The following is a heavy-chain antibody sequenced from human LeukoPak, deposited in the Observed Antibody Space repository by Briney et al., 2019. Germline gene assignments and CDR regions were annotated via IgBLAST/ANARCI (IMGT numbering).Heavy chain of an antibody. D-gene: IGHD2-8*01. Sequence: PGGSLRLSCAASGFTFSSYGMHWVRQAPGKGLEWVAFIRYDGSNKYYADSVKGRFTISRDNSKNTLYLQMSSLRAEDTAVYYCAKDRDCTNGVCYTFDYWGQGTLVTVSS. CDR1: GFTFSSYG. CDR2: IRYDGSNK. J-gene: IGHJ4*02. V-gene: IGHV3-30*02. CDR3: AKDRDCTNGVCYTFDY.